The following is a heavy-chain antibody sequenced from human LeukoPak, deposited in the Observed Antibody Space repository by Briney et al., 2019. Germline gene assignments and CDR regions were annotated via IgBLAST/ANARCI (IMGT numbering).Heavy chain of an antibody. D-gene: IGHD6-19*01. CDR2: LCDGGRK. V-gene: IGHV3-53*01. CDR1: GFTVSSNY. J-gene: IGHJ4*02. CDR3: ARVVSDTSGRYHFDH. Sequence: GGSVPLSCAASGFTVSSNYMSGGRQAAGKGREGVSFLCDGGRKYYTDSVKGGVTISRDSSKHTLYLQMNSLRVEDTAVYYCARVVSDTSGRYHFDHWGEGT.